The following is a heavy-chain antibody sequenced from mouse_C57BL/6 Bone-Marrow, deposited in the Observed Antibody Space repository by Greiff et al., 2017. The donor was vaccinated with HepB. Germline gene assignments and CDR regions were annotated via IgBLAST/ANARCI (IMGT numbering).Heavy chain of an antibody. Sequence: QVQLQQPGAELVRPGSSVKLSCKASGYTFTSYWMDWVKQRPGQGLEWIGNIYPSDSATHYNQKFKDKATLTVDKSSSTAFMQLSSLTSEDSAVYYCARPYYYGSSYLSYGYIDVWGTGTTVTVSS. CDR3: ARPYYYGSSYLSYGYIDV. CDR2: IYPSDSAT. D-gene: IGHD1-1*01. V-gene: IGHV1-61*01. J-gene: IGHJ1*03. CDR1: GYTFTSYW.